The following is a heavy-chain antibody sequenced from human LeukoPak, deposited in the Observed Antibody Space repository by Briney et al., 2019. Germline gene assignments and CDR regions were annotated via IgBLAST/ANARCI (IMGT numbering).Heavy chain of an antibody. Sequence: GGSLRLSCAASGLTFSSYSMNWVRQAPGKGLEWVSSISSSSSYIYYADSVKGRFTISRDNAKNSLYLQMNSLRAEDTAVYYCARDSADIVVVPAAMGIDYWGQGTLVTVSS. J-gene: IGHJ4*02. CDR2: ISSSSSYI. D-gene: IGHD2-2*01. V-gene: IGHV3-21*01. CDR3: ARDSADIVVVPAAMGIDY. CDR1: GLTFSSYS.